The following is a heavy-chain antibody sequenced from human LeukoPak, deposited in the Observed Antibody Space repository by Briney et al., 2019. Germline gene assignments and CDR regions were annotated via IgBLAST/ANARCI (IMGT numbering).Heavy chain of an antibody. CDR3: ARILGYCSSTSCSKKYYYYMDV. CDR2: IYTSGST. CDR1: GCSISSYY. Sequence: PSETLSLTCTVSGCSISSYYWSWIRQPAGKGLEWIGRIYTSGSTNYNPSLKSRVTMSVDTSKNQFSLKLSSVTAADTAVYYCARILGYCSSTSCSKKYYYYMDVWGKGTTVTVSS. V-gene: IGHV4-4*07. D-gene: IGHD2-2*01. J-gene: IGHJ6*03.